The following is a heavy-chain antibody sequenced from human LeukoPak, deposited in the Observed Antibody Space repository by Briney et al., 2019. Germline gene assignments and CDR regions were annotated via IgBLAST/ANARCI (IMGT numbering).Heavy chain of an antibody. J-gene: IGHJ6*02. D-gene: IGHD3-10*01. V-gene: IGHV3-21*01. CDR1: GFTFSSYS. Sequence: PGGSLRLSCAASGFTFSSYSMNWVRQAPGKGLEWVSSTSSSSSYIYYADSVKGRFTISRDNAKNSLYLQMNSLRAEDTAVYYCARGYGSGSYYYYYYGMDVWGQGTTVTVSS. CDR3: ARGYGSGSYYYYYYGMDV. CDR2: TSSSSSYI.